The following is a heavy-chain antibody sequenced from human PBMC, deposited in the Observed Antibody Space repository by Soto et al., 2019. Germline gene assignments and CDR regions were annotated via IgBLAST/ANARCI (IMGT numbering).Heavy chain of an antibody. CDR1: GGSFSGYS. V-gene: IGHV4-34*01. J-gene: IGHJ3*02. CDR3: ARNRAFDI. Sequence: QVQLQQWGAGLLEPSETLSLTCAVYGGSFSGYSWSWIRQPPGKGLEWIGEINHSGSIAYNPSLKSRVTISGDTSKNQFSLNLTSVTAADTAVYYCARNRAFDIWGQGTIVTVSS. CDR2: INHSGSI.